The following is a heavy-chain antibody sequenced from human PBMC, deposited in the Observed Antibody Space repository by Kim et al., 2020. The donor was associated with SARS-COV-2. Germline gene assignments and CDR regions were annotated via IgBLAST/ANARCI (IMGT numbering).Heavy chain of an antibody. D-gene: IGHD3-10*01. Sequence: SLKSRVTISVDTSNNQFSLKLSSVTAADTAVYYCARGEILWFGETYGMDVWGQGTTVTVSS. J-gene: IGHJ6*02. CDR3: ARGEILWFGETYGMDV. V-gene: IGHV4-59*12.